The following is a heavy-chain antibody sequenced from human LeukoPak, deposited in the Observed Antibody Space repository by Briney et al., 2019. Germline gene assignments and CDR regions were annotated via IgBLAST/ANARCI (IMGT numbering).Heavy chain of an antibody. CDR1: GFTVSSNY. D-gene: IGHD6-13*01. Sequence: PGGSLRLSCAASGFTVSSNYMSWVRQAPGKGLEWVSVIYSGGSTYYADSVKGRFTISRDNSKNTLYLQMNSLRAEDTAVYYCARDPSSAYYYYYGMDVWGKGTTVTVSS. CDR2: IYSGGST. CDR3: ARDPSSAYYYYYGMDV. V-gene: IGHV3-53*01. J-gene: IGHJ6*04.